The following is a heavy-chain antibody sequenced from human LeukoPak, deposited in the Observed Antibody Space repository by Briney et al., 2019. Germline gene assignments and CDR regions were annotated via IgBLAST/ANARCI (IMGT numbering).Heavy chain of an antibody. D-gene: IGHD3-10*01. V-gene: IGHV4-38-2*02. CDR3: AKSNGYGLVDI. CDR1: GYSISSGYY. CDR2: IYYSGST. Sequence: SETLSLTCTVSGYSISSGYYWGWIRQPPGKGLEWIGSIYYSGSTYYSPSLKSRVTISLDTSRNQFSLKLNSVTAADTAVYYCAKSNGYGLVDIWGQGTMVTVSS. J-gene: IGHJ3*02.